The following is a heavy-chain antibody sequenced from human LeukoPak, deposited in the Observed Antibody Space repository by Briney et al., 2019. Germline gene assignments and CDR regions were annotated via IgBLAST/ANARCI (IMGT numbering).Heavy chain of an antibody. J-gene: IGHJ6*02. Sequence: PGGSLRLSCAASGFTFSDYYMSWIRQAPGKGLEWVSYISSSGSTIYYAHSVKGRFTISRDNAKNSLYLQMNSLRAEDTAVYYCARVPVGYSYGYYYGMDVWGQGTTVTVSS. CDR2: ISSSGSTI. CDR3: ARVPVGYSYGYYYGMDV. V-gene: IGHV3-11*01. CDR1: GFTFSDYY. D-gene: IGHD5-18*01.